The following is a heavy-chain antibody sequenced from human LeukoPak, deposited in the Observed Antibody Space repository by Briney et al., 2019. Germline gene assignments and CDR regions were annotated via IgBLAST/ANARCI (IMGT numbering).Heavy chain of an antibody. J-gene: IGHJ4*02. V-gene: IGHV3-20*04. CDR3: ARAPYYDRSDYWPYFDY. Sequence: PGGSLRLSCAASGFTFDDYGMSWVRQGPGKGLEWVSGINWNGARTGYADSVKGRFTISRDNAKNSLYLQMNSLRVEDTALYYCARAPYYDRSDYWPYFDYWGQGILVTVSS. CDR1: GFTFDDYG. D-gene: IGHD3-22*01. CDR2: INWNGART.